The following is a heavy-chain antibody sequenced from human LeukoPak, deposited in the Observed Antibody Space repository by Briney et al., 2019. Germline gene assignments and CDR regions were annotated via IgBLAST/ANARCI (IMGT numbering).Heavy chain of an antibody. V-gene: IGHV1-69*01. J-gene: IGHJ3*02. D-gene: IGHD3-22*01. CDR2: IIPIFGTA. Sequence: SVTVSCKASGGTFSSYAISWVRQAPGQGLEWMGGIIPIFGTANYAQKFQGRVTITADESTSTAYMELSSLRSEDTAVYYCAVETYYYDSSGYYGNDAFDIWGQGTMVTVSS. CDR1: GGTFSSYA. CDR3: AVETYYYDSSGYYGNDAFDI.